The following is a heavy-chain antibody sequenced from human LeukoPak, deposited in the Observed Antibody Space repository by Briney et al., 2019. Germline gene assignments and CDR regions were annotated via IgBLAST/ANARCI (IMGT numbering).Heavy chain of an antibody. V-gene: IGHV1-24*01. CDR3: ATEGKMVRGVYTDY. CDR2: FDPEDGET. CDR1: GYTLTELS. J-gene: IGHJ4*02. Sequence: WASVKVSFKVSGYTLTELSMHWVRQAPGKGLEWMGLFDPEDGETIYSQKFQGRVTITAEKSTETVYMELSSLRSEDTAVYYCATEGKMVRGVYTDYWGQGTLVTVSS. D-gene: IGHD3-10*01.